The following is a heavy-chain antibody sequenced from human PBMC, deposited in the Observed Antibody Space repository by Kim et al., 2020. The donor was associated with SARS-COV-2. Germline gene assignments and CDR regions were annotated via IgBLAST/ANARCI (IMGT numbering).Heavy chain of an antibody. CDR3: ARGHLILGAFDI. J-gene: IGHJ3*02. CDR2: MNPNSGNT. Sequence: ASVKVSCKASGYTFTSYDINWVRQATGQGLEWMGWMNPNSGNTGYAQKFQGRVTMTRNTSISTAYMELSSLRSEDTAVYYCARGHLILGAFDIWGQGTMVTVSS. V-gene: IGHV1-8*01. CDR1: GYTFTSYD. D-gene: IGHD3-3*02.